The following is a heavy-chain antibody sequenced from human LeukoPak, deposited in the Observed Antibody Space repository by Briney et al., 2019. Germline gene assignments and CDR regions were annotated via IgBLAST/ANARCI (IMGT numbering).Heavy chain of an antibody. CDR1: GFTFSSYE. Sequence: PGGSLRLSCAASGFTFSSYEMNWVRQAPGKGLEWVSYISGSGSTIYYVDSVKGRFTISRDNAKNSLYLQMNSLRAEDTAVYYCARDSNMVRGFSPSDYWGQGTLVTVSS. CDR3: ARDSNMVRGFSPSDY. D-gene: IGHD3-10*01. CDR2: ISGSGSTI. V-gene: IGHV3-48*03. J-gene: IGHJ4*02.